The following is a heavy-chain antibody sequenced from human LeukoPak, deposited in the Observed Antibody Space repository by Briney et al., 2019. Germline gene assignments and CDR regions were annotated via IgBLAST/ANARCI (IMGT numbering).Heavy chain of an antibody. D-gene: IGHD2-2*03. V-gene: IGHV4-34*01. CDR2: INHSGST. CDR3: ARGSYGYCSSTSCRRGPVPALYYYYGMDV. J-gene: IGHJ6*02. Sequence: SETLSLTCAVYGGSFSGYYWSWIRQPPGKGLEWIGEINHSGSTNYNPSLKSRVTISVDTSKNQFSLKLSSVTAADTAVYYCARGSYGYCSSTSCRRGPVPALYYYYGMDVWGQGTTVTVSS. CDR1: GGSFSGYY.